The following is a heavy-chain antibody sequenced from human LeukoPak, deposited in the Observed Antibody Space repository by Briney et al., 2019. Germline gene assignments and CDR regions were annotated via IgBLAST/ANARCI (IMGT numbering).Heavy chain of an antibody. CDR2: ISAYNGNT. D-gene: IGHD4-17*01. V-gene: IGHV1-18*01. CDR3: ARHSDDYGDYTPSY. Sequence: ASVKVSCKASGDTFTSYGISWVRQAPGQGLEWMGWISAYNGNTNYAQKLQGRVTMTTDTSTSTAYMELRSLRSDDTAVYYCARHSDDYGDYTPSYWGQGTLVTVSS. CDR1: GDTFTSYG. J-gene: IGHJ4*02.